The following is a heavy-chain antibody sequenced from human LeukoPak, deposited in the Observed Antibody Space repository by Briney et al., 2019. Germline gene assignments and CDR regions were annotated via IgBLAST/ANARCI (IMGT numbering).Heavy chain of an antibody. CDR1: GGSISSGGYY. CDR2: IYYSGST. CDR3: ARDGYDILTGHLIN. J-gene: IGHJ4*02. Sequence: SETLSLTCTVSGGSISSGGYYWSWIRQHPGKALEWIGYIYYSGSTYYNPSLKSRVTISVDTSKDQFSLKLSSVTAADTAVYYCARDGYDILTGHLINWGQGTLVTVSS. D-gene: IGHD3-9*01. V-gene: IGHV4-31*03.